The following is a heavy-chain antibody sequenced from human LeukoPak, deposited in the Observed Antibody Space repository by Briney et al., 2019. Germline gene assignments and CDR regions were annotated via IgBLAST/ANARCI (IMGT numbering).Heavy chain of an antibody. CDR1: GYTLTELS. V-gene: IGHV1-24*01. Sequence: ASVKVSCKVSGYTLTELSMHWVRQAPGKGLEWMGGFDPEDGETIYAQKFQGRVTVTEDTSTDTAYMELSSLRSEDTAVYYCATERCSSTSCYTNYRGQGTLVTVSS. CDR2: FDPEDGET. J-gene: IGHJ4*02. CDR3: ATERCSSTSCYTNY. D-gene: IGHD2-2*02.